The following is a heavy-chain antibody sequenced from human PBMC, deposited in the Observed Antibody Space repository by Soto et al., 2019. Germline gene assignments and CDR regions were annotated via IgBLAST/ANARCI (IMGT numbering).Heavy chain of an antibody. CDR3: ARWGTTGGLDV. J-gene: IGHJ4*02. CDR1: GFTFRSYV. CDR2: TSYDGSNN. V-gene: IGHV3-33*05. D-gene: IGHD3-16*01. Sequence: QVQLVESGGGVVQPGTSLRLSCVVSGFTFRSYVIHWVRQAPGKGLEWVALTSYDGSNNFYGDSVKGRFTISRDNYRNTVELQMDSLRLDDTALYYCARWGTTGGLDVWGQGTLVSVSS.